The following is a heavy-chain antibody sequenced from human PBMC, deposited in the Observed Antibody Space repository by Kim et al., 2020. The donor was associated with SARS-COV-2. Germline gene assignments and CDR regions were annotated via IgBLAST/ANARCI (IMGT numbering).Heavy chain of an antibody. D-gene: IGHD4-17*01. CDR2: IYYSGST. Sequence: SETLSLTCTVSGGSISSSSYYWGWIRQPPGKGLEWIGSIYYSGSTYYNPSLKSRVTISVDTSKNQFSLKLSSVTAADTAVYYCAAYGGLHDPFDYWGQGTLVTVSS. CDR1: GGSISSSSYY. V-gene: IGHV4-39*01. CDR3: AAYGGLHDPFDY. J-gene: IGHJ4*02.